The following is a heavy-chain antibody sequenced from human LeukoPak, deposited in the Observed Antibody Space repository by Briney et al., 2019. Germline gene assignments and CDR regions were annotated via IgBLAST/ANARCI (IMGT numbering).Heavy chain of an antibody. CDR3: ARDTYSSSSGY. CDR2: IKQDGSEK. J-gene: IGHJ4*02. V-gene: IGHV3-7*01. D-gene: IGHD6-6*01. CDR1: GFTFSSYW. Sequence: PEGSLRLSCAASGFTFSSYWMSWVRQAPGKGLEWVANIKQDGSEKYYVDSVKGRFTISRDNAKNSLYLQMNSLRAEDTAVYYCARDTYSSSSGYWGQGTLVTVSS.